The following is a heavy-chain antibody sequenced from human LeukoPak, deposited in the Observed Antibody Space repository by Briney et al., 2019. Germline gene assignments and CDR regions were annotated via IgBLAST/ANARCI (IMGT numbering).Heavy chain of an antibody. V-gene: IGHV4-39*07. CDR3: ARDRRGSGWNYFDY. D-gene: IGHD6-19*01. CDR1: GDSISSITYY. J-gene: IGHJ4*02. CDR2: ICNGRTT. Sequence: PSETLSLTCTVSGDSISSITYYWAWIRRPPGKGLEWIGSICNGRTTYYNPSLKSRVTISIDTSKNQFSLKVSSVTAADRAVYYCARDRRGSGWNYFDYWGQGTLVSVSS.